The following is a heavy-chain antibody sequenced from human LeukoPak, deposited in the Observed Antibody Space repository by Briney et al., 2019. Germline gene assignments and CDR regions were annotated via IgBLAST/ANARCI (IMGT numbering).Heavy chain of an antibody. Sequence: GGSLRLSCTASGFTFSNYNFYWFRQAPGKGLEWVGHIKTDGSETYYLDSLRGRFSISRDNTNNALYLQMNSLRVEDTAVYYCVKNNGWFHLAQWGQGTLVTVSS. CDR3: VKNNGWFHLAQ. J-gene: IGHJ4*02. V-gene: IGHV3-7*03. CDR2: IKTDGSET. D-gene: IGHD6-19*01. CDR1: GFTFSNYN.